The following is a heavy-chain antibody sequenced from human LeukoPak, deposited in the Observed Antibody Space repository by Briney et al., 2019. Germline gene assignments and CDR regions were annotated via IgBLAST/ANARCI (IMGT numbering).Heavy chain of an antibody. CDR2: IKEDGTEK. V-gene: IGHV3-7*03. D-gene: IGHD3-10*01. CDR3: AKNPYSYGSGDYYYYMDV. CDR1: GFSFRNSW. Sequence: GGSLRLSCAGSGFSFRNSWMSWVRQAPGKGLEWVANIKEDGTEKDYVDSVKGRFTISRDNSKNSLYLQMNSLRAEDTAVYYCAKNPYSYGSGDYYYYMDVWGKGTTVTISS. J-gene: IGHJ6*03.